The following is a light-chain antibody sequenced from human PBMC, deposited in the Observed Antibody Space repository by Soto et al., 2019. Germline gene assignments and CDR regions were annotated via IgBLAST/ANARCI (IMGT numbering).Light chain of an antibody. CDR3: AAWDDSLNGVF. Sequence: QPVLTQPPSASGTPGQRVTLSCPGSNSNIGSNTVNWYLQPPGTAPRLLIYSNNQRPSAVPDRFSGSESGTSASLAISGLQSEDEADYYCAAWDDSLNGVFFGGGTKLTVL. CDR1: NSNIGSNT. V-gene: IGLV1-44*01. J-gene: IGLJ2*01. CDR2: SNN.